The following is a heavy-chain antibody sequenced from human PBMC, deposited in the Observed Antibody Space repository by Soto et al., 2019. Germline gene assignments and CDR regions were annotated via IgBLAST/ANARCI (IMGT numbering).Heavy chain of an antibody. Sequence: PGGSLRLSCAASGFTFSSFGMHWVRQAPGKGLEWVAVISYDGTEEKYADSVKGRATVSRDNSKNTVYLQMNRLRGDDTAIYYCAKGRFDFVTISPFDHWGQGTLVTVSS. CDR2: ISYDGTEE. V-gene: IGHV3-30*18. CDR1: GFTFSSFG. D-gene: IGHD3-9*01. CDR3: AKGRFDFVTISPFDH. J-gene: IGHJ4*01.